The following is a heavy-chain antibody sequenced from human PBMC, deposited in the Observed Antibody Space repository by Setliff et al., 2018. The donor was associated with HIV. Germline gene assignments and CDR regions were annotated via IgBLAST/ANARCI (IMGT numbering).Heavy chain of an antibody. CDR2: IWYDGSHK. J-gene: IGHJ4*02. Sequence: GGSLRLSCEASGLTFSTSYMTWLRQAPGKGLEWVAVIWYDGSHKYYADSVKGRFTISRDNAKNSLYLQMNSLRAEDTAVYYCARGGRRWGQGTLVTVSS. CDR3: ARGGRR. CDR1: GLTFSTSY. V-gene: IGHV3-33*08. D-gene: IGHD1-26*01.